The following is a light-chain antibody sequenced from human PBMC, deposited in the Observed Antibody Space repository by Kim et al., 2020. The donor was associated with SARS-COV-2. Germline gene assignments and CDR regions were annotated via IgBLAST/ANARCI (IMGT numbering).Light chain of an antibody. V-gene: IGKV1-33*01. J-gene: IGKJ3*01. CDR2: DAS. CDR3: QQYDNLPFT. Sequence: ASVGDRVTITCQARQDISNCLNWYQQKPGKAPKLLIYDASTLETGVPSRFSGSGHGTSFFLTISSLQPEDFATYYCQQYDNLPFTFGPGTKVDIK. CDR1: QDISNC.